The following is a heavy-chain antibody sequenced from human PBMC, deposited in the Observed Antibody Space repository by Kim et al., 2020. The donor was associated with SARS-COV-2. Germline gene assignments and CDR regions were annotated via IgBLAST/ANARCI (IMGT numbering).Heavy chain of an antibody. CDR2: INTNTGNP. V-gene: IGHV7-4-1*02. CDR1: GYTFTSYA. CDR3: AGGYYDFWGGYYTLGY. D-gene: IGHD3-3*01. J-gene: IGHJ4*02. Sequence: ASVKVSCKASGYTFTSYATNWVRQAPGQGLEWMGWINTNTGNPTYAQGFTGRFVFSLDTSVSAAYLQISSLKAEDTAVYYCAGGYYDFWGGYYTLGYWGQGTLVTVSS.